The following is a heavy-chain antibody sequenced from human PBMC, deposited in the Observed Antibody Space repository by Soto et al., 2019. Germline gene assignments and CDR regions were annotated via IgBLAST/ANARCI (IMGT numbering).Heavy chain of an antibody. CDR2: MNPNSGNT. J-gene: IGHJ3*02. D-gene: IGHD3-10*01. CDR3: ASWGHYYGSGNDAFDI. CDR1: GYTFTSYD. V-gene: IGHV1-8*01. Sequence: ASVKVSCKASGYTFTSYDINWVRQATGQGLEWMGWMNPNSGNTGYAQKFQGRVIMTRNTSISTAYMELSSLRSEDTAVYYCASWGHYYGSGNDAFDIWGQGTMVTVSS.